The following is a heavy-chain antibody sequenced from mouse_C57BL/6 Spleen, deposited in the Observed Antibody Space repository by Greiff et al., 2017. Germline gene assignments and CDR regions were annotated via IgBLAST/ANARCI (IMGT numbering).Heavy chain of an antibody. CDR1: GYTFTDYN. V-gene: IGHV1-22*01. D-gene: IGHD1-1*01. Sequence: EVQLQQSGPELVKPGASVKMSCKASGYTFTDYNMHWVKQSHGKSLEWIGYINPNNGGTSYNQKFKGKATLTVNKSSSTAYMELRSLTSEDSAVYYCARPYYYGSYAMDYWGQGTSVTVSS. J-gene: IGHJ4*01. CDR3: ARPYYYGSYAMDY. CDR2: INPNNGGT.